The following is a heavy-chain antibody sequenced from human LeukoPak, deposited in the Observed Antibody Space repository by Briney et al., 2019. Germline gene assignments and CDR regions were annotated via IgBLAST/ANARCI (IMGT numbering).Heavy chain of an antibody. V-gene: IGHV4-34*01. J-gene: IGHJ4*02. CDR3: AREVAAAKRGDAFDY. CDR1: GGSFSGYD. D-gene: IGHD6-25*01. CDR2: INHGGST. Sequence: SDTLSLTCAVYGGSFSGYDWSWMRQPPGKGLEWIGEINHGGSTNYNPSLKSRVTISVDTSKNKFSLELSSVTAADTAVYYCAREVAAAKRGDAFDYWGQGTLVTVSS.